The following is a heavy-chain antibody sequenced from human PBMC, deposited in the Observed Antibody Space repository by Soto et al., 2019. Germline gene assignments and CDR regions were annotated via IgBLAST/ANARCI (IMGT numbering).Heavy chain of an antibody. V-gene: IGHV3-30*18. CDR3: AKDAASITMVRGVMYY. Sequence: GGSLRLSCAASGFTFSSYGMHWVRQAPGKGLEWVAVISYDGSNKYYADSVKGRFTISRDNSKNTLYLQMNSLRAEDTAVYYCAKDAASITMVRGVMYYWGQGTLVTVSS. D-gene: IGHD3-10*01. J-gene: IGHJ4*02. CDR1: GFTFSSYG. CDR2: ISYDGSNK.